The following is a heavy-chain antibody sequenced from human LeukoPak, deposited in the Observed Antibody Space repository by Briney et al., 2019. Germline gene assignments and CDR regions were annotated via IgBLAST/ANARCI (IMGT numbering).Heavy chain of an antibody. D-gene: IGHD6-13*01. CDR3: ARAHSSSWEY. V-gene: IGHV3-69-1*01. CDR2: FTSSSTI. CDR1: HFTFTTYW. J-gene: IGHJ4*02. Sequence: GGSLRLSCAASHFTFTTYWMSWVRQAPGKGLEWVSYFTSSSTIYYADSVKGRFTISRDNAKNSLYLQMNSLRAEDTAVYFCARAHSSSWEYWGQGALVTVSS.